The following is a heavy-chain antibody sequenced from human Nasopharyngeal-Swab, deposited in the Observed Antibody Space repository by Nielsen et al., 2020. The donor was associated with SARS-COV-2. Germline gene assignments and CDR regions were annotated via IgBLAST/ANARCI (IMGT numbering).Heavy chain of an antibody. V-gene: IGHV3-52*01. CDR2: IKCDGSEK. Sequence: GGSLRLSCAASGFTFSSSWMHWVCQAPEKGLEWVADIKCDGSEKYYVDSVKGRLTISRDNAKNSLYLQVNSLRAEDMTVYYCARDGNGGGYYYYGMDVWGQGTTVTVSS. CDR1: GFTFSSSW. D-gene: IGHD4-23*01. J-gene: IGHJ6*02. CDR3: ARDGNGGGYYYYGMDV.